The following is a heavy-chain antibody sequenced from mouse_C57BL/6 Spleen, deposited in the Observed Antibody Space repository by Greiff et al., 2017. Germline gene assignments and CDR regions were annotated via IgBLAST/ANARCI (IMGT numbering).Heavy chain of an antibody. CDR3: ARGYDYDGSFDV. Sequence: VKLMESGAELARPGASVKLSCKASGYTFTSYGISWVKQRTGQGLEWIGEIYPRRGNTYYNEKFKGKATLTADKSSSSAYMELRSLTSEDSAVYFCARGYDYDGSFDVWGTGTTVTVSS. V-gene: IGHV1-81*01. CDR1: GYTFTSYG. CDR2: IYPRRGNT. J-gene: IGHJ1*03. D-gene: IGHD2-4*01.